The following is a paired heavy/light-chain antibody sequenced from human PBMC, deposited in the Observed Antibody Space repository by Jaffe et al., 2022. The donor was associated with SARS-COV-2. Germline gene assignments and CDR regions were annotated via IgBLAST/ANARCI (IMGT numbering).Light chain of an antibody. Sequence: DVVMTQSPLSLPVTLGQPASISCRSSQSLVYSDGNTYLNWFQQRPGQSPRRLIYKVSNRDSGVPDRFSGSGSGTDFTLKISRVEAEDVGVYYCMQGTHTLTFGGGTKVEIK. V-gene: IGKV2-30*01. CDR3: MQGTHTLT. CDR1: QSLVYSDGNTY. J-gene: IGKJ4*01. CDR2: KVS.
Heavy chain of an antibody. D-gene: IGHD2-15*01. Sequence: EVQLVESGGGLVKRGGSLRLSCAVSGFIARNAWMSWVRQAPGKGLEWVGRVKSKTDGGTTDYAAPVKGRFTISRDDSKNTLYLQMNSLNTEDTAVYYCTTDRLHGHDDWGQGTLVTVSS. CDR1: GFIARNAW. CDR3: TTDRLHGHDD. V-gene: IGHV3-15*05. CDR2: VKSKTDGGTT. J-gene: IGHJ4*02.